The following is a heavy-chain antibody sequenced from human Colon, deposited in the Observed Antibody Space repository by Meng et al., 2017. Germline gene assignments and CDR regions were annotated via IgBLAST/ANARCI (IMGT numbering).Heavy chain of an antibody. CDR3: ARESADGGSFDL. V-gene: IGHV1-2*06. D-gene: IGHD2-15*01. CDR1: GYTLY. CDR2: INPRTGDT. Sequence: QVQLVQSGAYLKKPGASVTVSCKASGYTLYIHWVRLRPGEGLEWMGRINPRTGDTKFAQSFQGRVTMTRDTSTTTFSMDLRSLTTDDSAIYFCARESADGGSFDLWGQGTLVTVSS. J-gene: IGHJ4*02.